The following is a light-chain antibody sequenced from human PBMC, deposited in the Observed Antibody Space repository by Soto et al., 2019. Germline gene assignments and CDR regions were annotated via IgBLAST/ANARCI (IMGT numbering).Light chain of an antibody. V-gene: IGKV3-20*01. CDR1: QVIGSRY. J-gene: IGKJ1*01. CDR2: GSS. CDR3: QQYARSPWT. Sequence: EIVMTQSPGTLSLSPGERATISCRASQVIGSRYLAWYHQKSGQAPRLLIYGSSSRASDIPDRFSGSGSGTDFTLTITRLEPEDFAVYYCQQYARSPWTFGQGTKVEIK.